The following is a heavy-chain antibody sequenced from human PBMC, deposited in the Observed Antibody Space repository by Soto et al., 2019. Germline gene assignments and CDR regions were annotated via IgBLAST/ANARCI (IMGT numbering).Heavy chain of an antibody. V-gene: IGHV1-18*01. CDR2: ISVYNGHT. CDR3: AISARLGPHKFDS. CDR1: VYTFASYT. Sequence: ASVKVSCKAPVYTFASYTISWVRQAPGQGLEWMGCISVYNGHTNFAQHFQGRVTMTTDTSTGTAYMELRGLRSDDTAVYYCAISARLGPHKFDSWGQGALVTVS. J-gene: IGHJ4*02. D-gene: IGHD3-9*01.